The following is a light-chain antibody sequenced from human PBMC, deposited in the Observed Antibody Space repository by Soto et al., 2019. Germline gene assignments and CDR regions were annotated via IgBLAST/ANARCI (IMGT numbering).Light chain of an antibody. V-gene: IGKV3-20*01. J-gene: IGKJ3*01. CDR1: QSVSSGH. Sequence: EIVLTQSPGTLSLSPGERATLSCRASQSVSSGHLAWYQQKPGQAPRLLIYGASSRATGIPDRFSGSGSGTDFALTINRLEPEDFAVYYCQQYNSWPFTFGPGTKVDIK. CDR2: GAS. CDR3: QQYNSWPFT.